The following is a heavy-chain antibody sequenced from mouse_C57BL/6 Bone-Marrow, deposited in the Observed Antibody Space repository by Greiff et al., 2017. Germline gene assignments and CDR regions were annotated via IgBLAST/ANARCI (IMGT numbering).Heavy chain of an antibody. V-gene: IGHV5-4*01. CDR3: ARENYDYASYYFDY. Sequence: EVQLVESGGGLVKPGGSLKLSCAASGFTFSSYAMSWVRQTPEKRLEWVATISDGGSYTYYPDNVKGRFTISRDNAKNNLYLQMSHLKSEDTAMYYCARENYDYASYYFDYWGQGTTLTVSS. CDR2: ISDGGSYT. D-gene: IGHD2-4*01. J-gene: IGHJ2*01. CDR1: GFTFSSYA.